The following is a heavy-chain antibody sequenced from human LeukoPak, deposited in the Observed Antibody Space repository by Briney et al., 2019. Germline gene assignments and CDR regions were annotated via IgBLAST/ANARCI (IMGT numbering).Heavy chain of an antibody. CDR3: AREGQRLVRGDAFDI. V-gene: IGHV4-61*02. CDR1: GDSISSDPCF. Sequence: PSQTLSLTCTVSGDSISSDPCFWNWLRQPAGKGLEWIGRIHTSGSTNYNPSLKSRATISLATSKNQFSLKVTSATAADTAVYYCAREGQRLVRGDAFDIWGQGTMVTVSA. D-gene: IGHD6-13*01. CDR2: IHTSGST. J-gene: IGHJ3*02.